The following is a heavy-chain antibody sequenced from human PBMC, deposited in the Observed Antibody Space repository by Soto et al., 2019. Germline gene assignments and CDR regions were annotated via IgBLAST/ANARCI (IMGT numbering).Heavy chain of an antibody. CDR3: VRDAGSSGWHWGFDY. Sequence: QVQLVQSGAEVKKPGASVKVSCKASGYTFSSYGISWVRQAPGQGLEWMGWISAYNGNTEYAQKVQGRVTMNTDTSTSTAYMELRSLRSDDTAVYYCVRDAGSSGWHWGFDYWGQGTLVTVFS. J-gene: IGHJ4*02. CDR2: ISAYNGNT. CDR1: GYTFSSYG. D-gene: IGHD6-19*01. V-gene: IGHV1-18*01.